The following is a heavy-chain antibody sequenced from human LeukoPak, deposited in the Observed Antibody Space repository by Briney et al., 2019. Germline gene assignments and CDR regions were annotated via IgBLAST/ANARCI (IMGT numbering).Heavy chain of an antibody. CDR1: GFTFSSYG. CDR3: AKGNYYDSSAYNYFDY. J-gene: IGHJ4*02. CDR2: IRYDGSNK. Sequence: SGGSLRLSCAASGFTFSSYGMHWVRQAPGKGLEWVAFIRYDGSNKYYADSVKGRFTISRDNSKNTLYLQMNSLRPEDTAVYYCAKGNYYDSSAYNYFDYWGQGTLVTVSS. V-gene: IGHV3-30*02. D-gene: IGHD3-22*01.